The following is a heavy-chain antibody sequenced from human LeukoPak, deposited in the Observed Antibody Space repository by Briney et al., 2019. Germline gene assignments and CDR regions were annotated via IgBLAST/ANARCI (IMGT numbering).Heavy chain of an antibody. CDR1: GGYISSGDYY. CDR3: ARDYGNNWFDP. Sequence: SETLSLTCTVPGGYISSGDYYWSWIRQHPGKGLEWVGYIYYSGDTYYNPSLRSRVSISVDTSKNQFSLKLSSVTAADTAMYYCARDYGNNWFDPWGQGTLVTVSA. CDR2: IYYSGDT. D-gene: IGHD4-17*01. J-gene: IGHJ5*02. V-gene: IGHV4-31*03.